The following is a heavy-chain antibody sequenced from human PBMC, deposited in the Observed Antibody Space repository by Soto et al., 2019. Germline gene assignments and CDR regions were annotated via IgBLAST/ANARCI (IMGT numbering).Heavy chain of an antibody. D-gene: IGHD3-16*02. V-gene: IGHV3-15*01. Sequence: VGSLRLSGAASGFTFSNAWMSWVRQARGKGLEWVGRIKSKTDGGTTDYAAPVKGRFTISRDDSKNTLYLQMNSLKTEDTAVYYCTTAFLGELSLGDYWGQGTLVTVSS. CDR3: TTAFLGELSLGDY. J-gene: IGHJ4*02. CDR2: IKSKTDGGTT. CDR1: GFTFSNAW.